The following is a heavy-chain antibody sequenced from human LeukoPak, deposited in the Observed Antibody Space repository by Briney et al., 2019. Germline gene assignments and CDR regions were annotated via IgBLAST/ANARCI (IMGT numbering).Heavy chain of an antibody. CDR3: ARDRFLEWTTPDY. Sequence: GGSLRLSCAASGFTFSSYWMSCVRRAPGKGLEWVAVISYDGSNKYYADSVKGRFTISRDNSKNTLYLQMNSLRAEDTAVYYCARDRFLEWTTPDYWGQGTLVTVSS. J-gene: IGHJ4*02. V-gene: IGHV3-30-3*01. CDR2: ISYDGSNK. D-gene: IGHD3-3*01. CDR1: GFTFSSYW.